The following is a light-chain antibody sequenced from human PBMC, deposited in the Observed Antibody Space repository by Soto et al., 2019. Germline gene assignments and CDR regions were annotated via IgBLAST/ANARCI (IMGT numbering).Light chain of an antibody. CDR1: QSISIY. CDR3: QQSYSSPFT. V-gene: IGKV1-39*01. CDR2: AAS. Sequence: DIQMTQSPSSLSASVGDRVTITCRASQSISIYLNWYQQKPGKAPKFLIYAASTLHSGVPPRFSGSGSGTDFTLTISSLQPEDFATYYCQQSYSSPFTFGPGTTVDIK. J-gene: IGKJ3*01.